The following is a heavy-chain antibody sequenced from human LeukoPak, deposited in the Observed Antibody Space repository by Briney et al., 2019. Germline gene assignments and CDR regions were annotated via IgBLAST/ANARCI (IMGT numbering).Heavy chain of an antibody. CDR3: ARKRLLTGYLFDY. Sequence: ASVKVSCKTSGYTFTGYYMHWVRQAPGQGLEWMGWINPNSGGTNYAQKFQGRVTMTRDTSISTAYMELSRLRSDDTAAYYCARKRLLTGYLFDYWGQGTLVTVSS. D-gene: IGHD3-9*01. CDR1: GYTFTGYY. CDR2: INPNSGGT. V-gene: IGHV1-2*02. J-gene: IGHJ4*02.